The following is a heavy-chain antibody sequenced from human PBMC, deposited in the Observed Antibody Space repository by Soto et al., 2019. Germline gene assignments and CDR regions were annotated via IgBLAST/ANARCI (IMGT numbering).Heavy chain of an antibody. CDR3: ARDLIAAAGTGDY. CDR1: GFTFSSYG. D-gene: IGHD6-13*01. Sequence: QVQLVESGGGVVQPGRSLRLSCAASGFTFSSYGMHWVRQAPGKGLEWVAVIWYDGSNKYYADSVKGRFTISRDNSKNTLYLQMNSLRAEDTAVYYCARDLIAAAGTGDYWGQGTLVTVSS. CDR2: IWYDGSNK. V-gene: IGHV3-33*01. J-gene: IGHJ4*02.